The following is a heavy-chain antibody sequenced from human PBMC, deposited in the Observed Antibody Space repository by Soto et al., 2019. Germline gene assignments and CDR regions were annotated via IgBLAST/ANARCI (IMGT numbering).Heavy chain of an antibody. CDR2: ISAYNGNT. CDR3: AREGGYPSAASEWLYCFDP. CDR1: GYTFTSYG. J-gene: IGHJ5*02. D-gene: IGHD2-2*01. Sequence: ASVKVSCKASGYTFTSYGISWVRQAPGQGLEWMGWISAYNGNTNYAQKLQGRVTMTTDTSTGTAYMELRSLRSDDTAVYYCAREGGYPSAASEWLYCFDPWGQGTMVTVSS. V-gene: IGHV1-18*04.